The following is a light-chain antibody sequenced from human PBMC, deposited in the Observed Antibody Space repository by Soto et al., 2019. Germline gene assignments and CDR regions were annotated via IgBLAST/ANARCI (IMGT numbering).Light chain of an antibody. CDR1: HDISSY. J-gene: IGKJ1*01. CDR3: QQYYSYPRT. V-gene: IGKV1-8*01. Sequence: AIRMTQSPSSFSASTGDRVTITCRASHDISSYLAWYQQRPGKAPNLLIYAASTLQSGVPSRFSGSGSGTDFTLTISWLQPEDFASYYCQQYYSYPRTFGQGTKVEIK. CDR2: AAS.